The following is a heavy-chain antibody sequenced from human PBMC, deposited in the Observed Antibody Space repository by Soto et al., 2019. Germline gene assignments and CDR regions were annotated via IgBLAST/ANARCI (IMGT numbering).Heavy chain of an antibody. CDR3: AKTRGYSYGFPPPDFDY. V-gene: IGHV1-8*01. J-gene: IGHJ4*02. D-gene: IGHD5-18*01. CDR1: GDTFTTYD. CDR2: INPNSGNI. Sequence: ASVKVSCKASGDTFTTYDINWVRQATGHGLEWMGWINPNSGNIGYAQRFQGRVTMTRDTPVRTAYMEVSSLKASDTAMYYCAKTRGYSYGFPPPDFDYRGQGTLVTVSS.